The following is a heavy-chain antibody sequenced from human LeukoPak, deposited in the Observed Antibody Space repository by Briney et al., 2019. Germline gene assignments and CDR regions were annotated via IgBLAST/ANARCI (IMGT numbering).Heavy chain of an antibody. CDR3: ARDLWLREDY. CDR2: INPNSGGT. J-gene: IGHJ4*02. Sequence: ASVKVSCKASGYTFTSYYMHWVRQAPGQGREWMGRINPNSGGTNYAQKFQGRVTMTRDTSISTAYMELSRLRSDDTAVYYCARDLWLREDYWGQGTLVTVSS. V-gene: IGHV1-2*06. D-gene: IGHD5-12*01. CDR1: GYTFTSYY.